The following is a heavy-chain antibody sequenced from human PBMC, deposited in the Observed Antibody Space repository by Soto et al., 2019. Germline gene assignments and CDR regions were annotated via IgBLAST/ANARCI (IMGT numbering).Heavy chain of an antibody. J-gene: IGHJ4*02. CDR1: GDTFSRST. CDR3: ATSYGSGSAHFDS. CDR2: IIPMLGMS. D-gene: IGHD3-10*01. V-gene: IGHV1-69*02. Sequence: QVQLVQSGAEVTKPGSSVTVSCTASGDTFSRSTLSWVRQAPGQRLEWMGRIIPMLGMSNSALKFQGRLTRSAYKSTNKVYMHLNSLISDDTAVYYCATSYGSGSAHFDSWGQGTLVTVSS.